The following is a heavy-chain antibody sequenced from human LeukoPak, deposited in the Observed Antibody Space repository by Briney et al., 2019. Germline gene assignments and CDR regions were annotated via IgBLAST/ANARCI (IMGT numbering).Heavy chain of an antibody. CDR1: GFTFSSYW. J-gene: IGHJ6*02. CDR2: INYNGNVN. D-gene: IGHD3-16*01. V-gene: IGHV3-7*03. CDR3: ARGGGLDV. Sequence: PGGSLRLSCAASGFTFSSYWMNWARQAPGKGLEWVASINYNGNVNYYVDSVKGRFTIPRDNAKNSLYLQMSNLRAEDTAVYFCARGGGLDVWGQGATVTVSS.